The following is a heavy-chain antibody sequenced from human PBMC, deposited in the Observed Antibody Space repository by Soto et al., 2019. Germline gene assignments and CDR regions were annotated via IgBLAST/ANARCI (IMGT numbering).Heavy chain of an antibody. CDR3: ARDRLPPNYSSSWQSYYYYYYGMDV. Sequence: EVQLVESGGGLVQPGGSLRLSCAASGFTFSIYWMHWVRQAPGKGLVWVSRINGDGSSTSNADPVKGRFTISRDNAKNTLYLEMNSLRAEDTAVYYCARDRLPPNYSSSWQSYYYYYYGMDVWGQGTTVTVSS. J-gene: IGHJ6*02. D-gene: IGHD6-13*01. CDR2: INGDGSST. CDR1: GFTFSIYW. V-gene: IGHV3-74*01.